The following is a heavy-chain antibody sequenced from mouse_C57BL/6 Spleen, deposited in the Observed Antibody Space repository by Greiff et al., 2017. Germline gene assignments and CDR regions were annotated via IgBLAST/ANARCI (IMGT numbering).Heavy chain of an antibody. CDR2: IYPGDGDT. CDR1: GYAFSSSW. Sequence: VQLQQSGPELVKPGASVKISCKASGYAFSSSWMNWVKQRPGKGLEWIGRIYPGDGDTNYNGKFKGKATLTADKSSSTAYMQLSSLTSEDSAVYFCAKGVTTGFDYWGQGTTLTVSS. V-gene: IGHV1-82*01. J-gene: IGHJ2*01. D-gene: IGHD2-2*01. CDR3: AKGVTTGFDY.